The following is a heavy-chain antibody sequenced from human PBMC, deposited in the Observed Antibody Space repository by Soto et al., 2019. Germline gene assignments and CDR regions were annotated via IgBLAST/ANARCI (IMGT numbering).Heavy chain of an antibody. D-gene: IGHD1-1*01. CDR1: GFSLSTSGVG. Sequence: QITLKESGPTLVKPTQTLTLTCTFSGFSLSTSGVGVGWIRQPPGKALEWLALIYWDDDKRYSPSLKSRLTITKDTSKRQVVLTMTNMDPVDTATYYCAHRVEYYFDYWGQGTLVTGSS. CDR2: IYWDDDK. CDR3: AHRVEYYFDY. V-gene: IGHV2-5*02. J-gene: IGHJ4*02.